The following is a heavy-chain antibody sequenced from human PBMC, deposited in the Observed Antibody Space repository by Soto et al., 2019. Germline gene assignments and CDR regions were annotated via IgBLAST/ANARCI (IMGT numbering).Heavy chain of an antibody. CDR2: IIPVFGTT. CDR3: ARGGGPYVWFNEF. D-gene: IGHD3-16*01. V-gene: IGHV1-69*01. J-gene: IGHJ4*02. CDR1: GGLFSSFA. Sequence: QVPLVQSGPEVKKPGSSVKVSCKDSGGLFSSFAISWVRQAPGQGLEWVGGIIPVFGTTNYAEKFQDRVTITADESTNTAYMELSSLTSGDTAMYYCARGGGPYVWFNEFWGQGTLVTVSS.